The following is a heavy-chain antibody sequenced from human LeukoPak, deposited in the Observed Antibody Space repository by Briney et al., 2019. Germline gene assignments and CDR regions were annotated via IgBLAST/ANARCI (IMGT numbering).Heavy chain of an antibody. V-gene: IGHV1-2*02. D-gene: IGHD2-15*01. CDR2: ITPNSGGT. J-gene: IGHJ4*02. CDR1: GGTFSSYA. Sequence: ASVKVSCKASGGTFSSYAISWVRQAPGQGLEWMGWITPNSGGTKYAQRFQGRVTMTRDTSISTAYMDLSSLGSDDTAVFYCVRKSATRRTSEFDYWGQGTPVTVSS. CDR3: VRKSATRRTSEFDY.